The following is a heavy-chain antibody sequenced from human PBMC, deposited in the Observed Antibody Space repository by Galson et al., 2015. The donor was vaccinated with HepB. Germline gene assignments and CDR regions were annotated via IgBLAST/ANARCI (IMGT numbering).Heavy chain of an antibody. CDR1: GYTFTSYG. J-gene: IGHJ6*02. V-gene: IGHV1-18*04. Sequence: SVKVSCKASGYTFTSYGISWVRQAPGQGLEWMGWISAYNGNTNYAQKLQGRVTMTTDTSTSTAYMELRSLRSDDTAVYYCARDCGSTSGHQRGRGYYYYGMVVWGQWTTVTVSS. D-gene: IGHD2-2*01. CDR2: ISAYNGNT. CDR3: ARDCGSTSGHQRGRGYYYYGMVV.